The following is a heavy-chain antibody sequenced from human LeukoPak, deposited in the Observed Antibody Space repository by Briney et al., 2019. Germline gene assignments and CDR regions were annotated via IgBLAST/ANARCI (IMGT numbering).Heavy chain of an antibody. Sequence: SETLSLTCTVSGYSISSGYYWGWIRPPPGKGLEWIGSIYYSGSTYYNPSLKSRVTISVDTSKNQFSLKLSSVTAADTAVYYWARDLGELSFDMWGQGTMVTVSS. CDR2: IYYSGST. V-gene: IGHV4-38-2*02. CDR1: GYSISSGYY. CDR3: ARDLGELSFDM. D-gene: IGHD3-10*01. J-gene: IGHJ3*02.